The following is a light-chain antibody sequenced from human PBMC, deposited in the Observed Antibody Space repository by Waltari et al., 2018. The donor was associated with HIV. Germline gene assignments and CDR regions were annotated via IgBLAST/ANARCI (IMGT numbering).Light chain of an antibody. CDR3: SSYADSDTPVV. V-gene: IGLV2-8*01. Sequence: QSALAQPPSASGSAGQSVTIPCTGTSSDVGPYNYVSWYQQHPGKSPKLIIYDVTKRPSGVPDRFSGSKSGNTASLTVSGLQGEDEADYYCSSYADSDTPVVFGGGTKLTVL. CDR2: DVT. CDR1: SSDVGPYNY. J-gene: IGLJ2*01.